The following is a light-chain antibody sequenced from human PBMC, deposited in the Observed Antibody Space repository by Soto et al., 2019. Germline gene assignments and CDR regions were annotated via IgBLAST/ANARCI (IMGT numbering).Light chain of an antibody. CDR1: QSIGNS. V-gene: IGKV3-11*01. CDR2: GAS. CDR3: QQYGGVPYT. J-gene: IGKJ2*01. Sequence: EIVLTQSPATLSLSPGERATLSCRASQSIGNSLAWYQQKPGQAPRLLISGASSRATGVPARFSGSGSGTDFTLTISNLEPEDFAIYYCQQYGGVPYTFGQGTKLEIK.